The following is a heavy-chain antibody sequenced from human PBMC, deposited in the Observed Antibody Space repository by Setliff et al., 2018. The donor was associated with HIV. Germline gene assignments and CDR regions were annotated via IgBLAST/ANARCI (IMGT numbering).Heavy chain of an antibody. CDR1: SGPFSGYT. CDR3: ARSRFVSVAAKAFDM. J-gene: IGHJ3*02. V-gene: IGHV4-34*01. D-gene: IGHD5-12*01. Sequence: SETLSLTCAVYSGPFSGYTWSWIRQPPGKGLEWIGEINHSGSTNYNPSLKSRVIISVDPSKNQFSLRQRSVTAADTAVYYCARSRFVSVAAKAFDMWGQGTMVT. CDR2: INHSGST.